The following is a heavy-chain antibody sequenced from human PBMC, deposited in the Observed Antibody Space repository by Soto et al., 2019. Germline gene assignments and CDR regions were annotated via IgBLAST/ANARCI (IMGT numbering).Heavy chain of an antibody. CDR3: ARGGRRGRQFLAAAGYYFDY. V-gene: IGHV4-34*01. CDR2: INHSGST. D-gene: IGHD6-13*01. CDR1: GGSFSGYY. J-gene: IGHJ4*02. Sequence: SETLSLTCAVYGGSFSGYYGSWIRQPPGKGLEWIGEINHSGSTNYNPSLKSRVTISVDTSKNQFSLKLSSVTAADTAVYYCARGGRRGRQFLAAAGYYFDYWGQGTLVTV.